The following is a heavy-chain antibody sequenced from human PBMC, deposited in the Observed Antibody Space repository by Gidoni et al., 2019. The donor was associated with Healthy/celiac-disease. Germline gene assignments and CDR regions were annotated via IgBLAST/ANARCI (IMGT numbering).Heavy chain of an antibody. J-gene: IGHJ6*03. CDR2: IWYDGSNK. Sequence: QVQLVESGGVVVQPGRSLRLSCAASGFTFSSYGMPLVRQAPGKGLEWVAVIWYDGSNKYYADSVKGRFTISRDNSKNTLYLQMNSLRAEDTAVYYCARGHCSSTSCYLQDYYYYYMDVWGKGTTVTVSS. CDR1: GFTFSSYG. CDR3: ARGHCSSTSCYLQDYYYYYMDV. D-gene: IGHD2-2*01. V-gene: IGHV3-33*01.